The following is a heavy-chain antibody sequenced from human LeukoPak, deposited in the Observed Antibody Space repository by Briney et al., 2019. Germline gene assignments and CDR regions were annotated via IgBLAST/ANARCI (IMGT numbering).Heavy chain of an antibody. CDR1: GFTFSSYA. J-gene: IGHJ4*02. CDR3: AKKRDAFVVVTESYYFDY. CDR2: ISGSGGST. V-gene: IGHV3-23*01. Sequence: PGGSLRLSCAASGFTFSSYAMSWVRQAPGKGLEWVSVISGSGGSTSYADSVKGRFTISRDNSKNTLYLQVNSLRAEDTAVYYCAKKRDAFVVVTESYYFDYWGQGTLVAVSS. D-gene: IGHD2-21*02.